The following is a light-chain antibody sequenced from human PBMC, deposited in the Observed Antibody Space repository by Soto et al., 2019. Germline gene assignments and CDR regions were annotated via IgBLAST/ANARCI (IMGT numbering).Light chain of an antibody. CDR3: CSYAGSLYV. CDR2: DVS. Sequence: QSVLTQPRSVSGSPGQSVTISCTGTSSDVGGYNYVSWYQQHPGKAPKLMIYDVSKRPSGVPDRFSGSKSGNTASLTISGLQAEDEADYYCCSYAGSLYVFGTGTKGTV. J-gene: IGLJ1*01. CDR1: SSDVGGYNY. V-gene: IGLV2-11*01.